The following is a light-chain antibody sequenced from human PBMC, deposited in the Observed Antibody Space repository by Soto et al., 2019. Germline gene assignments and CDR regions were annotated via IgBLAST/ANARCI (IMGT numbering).Light chain of an antibody. CDR1: QSISSY. J-gene: IGKJ1*01. CDR3: QQSYSTPRT. Sequence: DIQMTQSPSSLSASVVARVTITCRASQSISSYLNWYQQKPGKTPKLLIYAASSLQSGVPSRFSGSGSGTDFTRTISSLQPEDFATYYCQQSYSTPRTFGQGTKVEIK. CDR2: AAS. V-gene: IGKV1-39*01.